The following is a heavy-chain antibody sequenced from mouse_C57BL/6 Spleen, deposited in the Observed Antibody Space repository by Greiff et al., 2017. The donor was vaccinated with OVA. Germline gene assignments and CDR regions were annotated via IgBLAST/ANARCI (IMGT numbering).Heavy chain of an antibody. V-gene: IGHV1-22*01. CDR3: ARSYYGSSPPFDY. J-gene: IGHJ2*01. D-gene: IGHD1-1*01. CDR2: INPNNGGT. Sequence: EVQLVESGPELVKPGASVKMSCKASGYTFTDYNMHWVKQSHGKSLEWIGYINPNNGGTSYNQKFKGKATLTVNKSSSTAYMELRSLTSEDSAVYYCARSYYGSSPPFDYWGQGTTLTVSS. CDR1: GYTFTDYN.